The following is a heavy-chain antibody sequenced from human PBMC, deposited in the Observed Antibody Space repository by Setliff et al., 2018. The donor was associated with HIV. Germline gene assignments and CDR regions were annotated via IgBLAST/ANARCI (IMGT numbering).Heavy chain of an antibody. V-gene: IGHV3-30-3*02. CDR2: IGYDGSKE. J-gene: IGHJ4*02. CDR3: AKNVEWILSYFDS. CDR1: GFIFSGYT. Sequence: GGSLRLSCAASGFIFSGYTMVWVRQAPGKGLEWVAVIGYDGSKEYYADSVKGRFTVSRDNSKNTLYLQMNSLRGEDTGVYYCAKNVEWILSYFDSWGQGTLVTVSS. D-gene: IGHD3-3*01.